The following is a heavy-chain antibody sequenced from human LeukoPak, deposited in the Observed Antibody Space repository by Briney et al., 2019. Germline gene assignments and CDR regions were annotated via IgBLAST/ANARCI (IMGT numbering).Heavy chain of an antibody. D-gene: IGHD3-10*01. CDR2: ISSSGSTI. J-gene: IGHJ4*02. V-gene: IGHV3-48*03. Sequence: GGSLRLSCAASGFTFSSYEMNWVHQAPGKGLEWVSYISSSGSTIYYADSVKGRFTISRDNAKNSLYLQMNSLRAEDTAVYYCARTPTKKLLFHYWGQGTLVTVSS. CDR3: ARTPTKKLLFHY. CDR1: GFTFSSYE.